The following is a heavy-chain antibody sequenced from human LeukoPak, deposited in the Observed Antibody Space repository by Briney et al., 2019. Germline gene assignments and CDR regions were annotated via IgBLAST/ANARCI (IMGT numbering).Heavy chain of an antibody. D-gene: IGHD3-3*01. V-gene: IGHV3-15*01. CDR3: TTTYYDFWSGYPFTFDY. Sequence: GGSLRPSCAASGFTFSNAWMSWVRQAPGKGLEWVGRIKSKTDGGTTDYAAPVKGRFTISGDDSKNTLYLQMNSLKTEDTAVYYCTTTYYDFWSGYPFTFDYWGQGTLVTVSS. CDR1: GFTFSNAW. J-gene: IGHJ4*02. CDR2: IKSKTDGGTT.